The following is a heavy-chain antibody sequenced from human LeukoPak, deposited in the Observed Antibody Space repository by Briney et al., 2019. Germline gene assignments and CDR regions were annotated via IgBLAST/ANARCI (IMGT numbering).Heavy chain of an antibody. D-gene: IGHD3-9*01. CDR1: GGSFSGYY. CDR2: INHSGST. Sequence: PSETLSLTCAVYGGSFSGYYWSWIRQPPGKGLEWIGEINHSGSTNYNPSLKSRVTISVDTSKNQFSLKLSSVTAADTAVCYCARRPKYYDILTGYSFDYWGQGTLVTVSS. J-gene: IGHJ4*02. V-gene: IGHV4-34*01. CDR3: ARRPKYYDILTGYSFDY.